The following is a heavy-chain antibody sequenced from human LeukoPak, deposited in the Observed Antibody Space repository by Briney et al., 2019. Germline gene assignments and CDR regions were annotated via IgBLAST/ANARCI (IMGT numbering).Heavy chain of an antibody. CDR2: ISDSGGRT. V-gene: IGHV3-23*01. Sequence: GGSLRLSCAVSGITLSNYGMSWVRQAPGKGLEWVAGISDSGGRTNYADSVKGRFTISRDNSKNTLYLQMNSLRVEDTAVYFCAKELHGSGNYAFDYWGQGTLVTLSS. D-gene: IGHD3-10*01. CDR3: AKELHGSGNYAFDY. CDR1: GITLSNYG. J-gene: IGHJ4*02.